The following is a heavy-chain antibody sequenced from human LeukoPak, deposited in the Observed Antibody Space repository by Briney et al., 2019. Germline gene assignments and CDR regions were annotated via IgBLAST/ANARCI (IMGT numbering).Heavy chain of an antibody. J-gene: IGHJ5*02. CDR1: GGIFSSYA. CDR3: ARGEGGSYPSWFDP. CDR2: IIAIPGIV. V-gene: IGHV1-69*04. D-gene: IGHD1-26*01. Sequence: GSSVTVSCKACGGIFSSYAISWLRQAPGQGLAWMGRIIAIPGIVNYAQKFQGRVTITADKTTSTAYMELSSLRSEDTAVYYCARGEGGSYPSWFDPWGQGTLVTVSS.